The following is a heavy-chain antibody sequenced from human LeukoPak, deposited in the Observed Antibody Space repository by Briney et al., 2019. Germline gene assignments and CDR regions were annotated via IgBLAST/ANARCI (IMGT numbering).Heavy chain of an antibody. J-gene: IGHJ3*02. Sequence: GGSLRLSCAASGFTFSSYGMHWVRQAPGKGLEWVAFIRYDGSNKYYADSVKGRFTISRDNSKKTLYLQMNSLRAEDTAVYYCAKFFGVITRGAFDIWGQGTMVTVSS. CDR1: GFTFSSYG. V-gene: IGHV3-30*02. CDR2: IRYDGSNK. D-gene: IGHD3-3*01. CDR3: AKFFGVITRGAFDI.